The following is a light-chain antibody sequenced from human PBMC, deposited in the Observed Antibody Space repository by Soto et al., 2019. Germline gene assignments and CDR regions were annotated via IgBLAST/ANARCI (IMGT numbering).Light chain of an antibody. V-gene: IGLV2-23*01. Sequence: QSALTQPASVSGSPGQSITISCTGSSSDIGRYNLVSWYQQHPGKAPKLLIYEASQRPSGVSDRFSGSKSGNTASLTISGLQAEDEADYYCCSNVGSSTYVFGTGTKVTVL. CDR1: SSDIGRYNL. CDR3: CSNVGSSTYV. CDR2: EAS. J-gene: IGLJ1*01.